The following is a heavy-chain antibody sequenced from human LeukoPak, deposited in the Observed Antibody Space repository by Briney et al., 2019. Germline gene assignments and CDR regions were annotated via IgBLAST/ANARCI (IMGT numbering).Heavy chain of an antibody. Sequence: SETLSLTCSVSGGSISSGRYYWTWIRQPAGRGLEWIGRLYTNDNTNYDPSLESRVSISVDTSKSQFYLQLTSVTAADTAVYFCARGVVTDDYYMDVWGKGITVIVSS. J-gene: IGHJ6*03. CDR2: LYTNDNT. D-gene: IGHD2-21*02. CDR3: ARGVVTDDYYMDV. V-gene: IGHV4-61*02. CDR1: GGSISSGRYY.